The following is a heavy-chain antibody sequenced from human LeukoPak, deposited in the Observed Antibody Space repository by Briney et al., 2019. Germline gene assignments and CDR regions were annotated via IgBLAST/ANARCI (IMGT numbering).Heavy chain of an antibody. CDR2: IYTSGST. CDR3: ASTEPSSLSGYYYYMDV. D-gene: IGHD6-6*01. V-gene: IGHV4-4*09. Sequence: SETLSLTCTVSGGSISSYYRNWIRQPPGKGLEWIGYIYTSGSTNYNPSLKSRVTISVDTSKNQFSLKLSSVTAADTAVYYCASTEPSSLSGYYYYMDVWGKGTTVTVSS. J-gene: IGHJ6*03. CDR1: GGSISSYY.